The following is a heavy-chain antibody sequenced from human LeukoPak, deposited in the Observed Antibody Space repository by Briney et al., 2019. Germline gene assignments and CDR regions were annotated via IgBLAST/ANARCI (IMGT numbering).Heavy chain of an antibody. CDR2: VFYSGGT. D-gene: IGHD6-19*01. Sequence: PSETLSLTCTVSGGSISSSSYYWGWIRQPPGKGLEWIGYVFYSGGTLYNPSVNSRVSISVDTSKTQFSLKLTSVTAADTAVYYCARHITVTYDAFDLWGRGTMVTVSS. CDR1: GGSISSSSYY. CDR3: ARHITVTYDAFDL. V-gene: IGHV4-61*05. J-gene: IGHJ3*01.